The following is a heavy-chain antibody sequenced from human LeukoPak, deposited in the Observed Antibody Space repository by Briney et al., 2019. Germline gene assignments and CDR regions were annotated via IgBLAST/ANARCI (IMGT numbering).Heavy chain of an antibody. D-gene: IGHD3-10*01. CDR2: ISSSGSTI. CDR1: GFTFSSYE. J-gene: IGHJ4*02. CDR3: ASVAAGSGNYHFDY. Sequence: PGGSLRLSCAASGFTFSSYEMNWDRQAPGKGLEWVSYISSSGSTIYYADSVKGRFTISRDNAKNSVYLQMNSLRAEDTAVYYCASVAAGSGNYHFDYWGQGTLVTVSS. V-gene: IGHV3-48*03.